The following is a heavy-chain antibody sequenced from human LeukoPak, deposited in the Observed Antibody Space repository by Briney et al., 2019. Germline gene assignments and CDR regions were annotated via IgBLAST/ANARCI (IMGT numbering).Heavy chain of an antibody. D-gene: IGHD2-2*01. J-gene: IGHJ3*02. V-gene: IGHV1-69*05. CDR2: IIPSFGTA. Sequence: MGVIIPSFGTANYEQKFQGIVTITTDESTSTAYMELSSLRSEDTAVYYCARGGRGCSSTSCYAFDIWGQGTMVTVSS. CDR3: ARGGRGCSSTSCYAFDI.